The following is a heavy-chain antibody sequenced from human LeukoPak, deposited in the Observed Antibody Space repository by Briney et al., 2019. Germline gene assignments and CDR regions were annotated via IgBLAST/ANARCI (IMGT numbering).Heavy chain of an antibody. D-gene: IGHD4-17*01. CDR2: IYYSGST. J-gene: IGHJ6*02. Sequence: PSETLSLTCTVSGGSISSSSYYWGWIRQPPGKGLEWIGSIYYSGSTYYNPSPKSRVTISVDTSKNQFSLKLSSVTAADTAVYYCARTYYGDYPYYYYGMDVWGQGTTVTVSS. CDR3: ARTYYGDYPYYYYGMDV. V-gene: IGHV4-39*07. CDR1: GGSISSSSYY.